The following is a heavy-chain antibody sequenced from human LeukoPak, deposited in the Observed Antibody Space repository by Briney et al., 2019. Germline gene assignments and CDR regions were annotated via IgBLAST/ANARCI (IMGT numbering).Heavy chain of an antibody. V-gene: IGHV1-24*01. CDR1: GYTLTELS. D-gene: IGHD3-3*01. J-gene: IGHJ6*03. CDR3: ARSGSDFWSGYLVTYYYYMDV. Sequence: ASVTVSRKVSGYTLTELSMHWVRQAPGKGLEWMGGFDPEDGETVYAQKFQGRVTMTTDTSTSTAYMELRSLRSDDTAVYYCARSGSDFWSGYLVTYYYYMDVWGKGTTVTVSS. CDR2: FDPEDGET.